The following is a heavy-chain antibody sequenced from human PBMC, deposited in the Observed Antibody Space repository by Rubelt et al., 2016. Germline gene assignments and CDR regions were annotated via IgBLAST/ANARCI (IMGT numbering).Heavy chain of an antibody. CDR3: ADPPSDF. J-gene: IGHJ4*02. Sequence: EVQLVESGGGLVKPGGSLRLSCAASGFTFSNAWMSWVRQAPGKGLEWVANMNQDGTETNHADSVRGRFTISRDNAKTSLYLQMNNLRLEDTAIYYCADPPSDFWGQGTLVTVSS. V-gene: IGHV3-7*05. CDR2: MNQDGTET. CDR1: GFTFSNAW.